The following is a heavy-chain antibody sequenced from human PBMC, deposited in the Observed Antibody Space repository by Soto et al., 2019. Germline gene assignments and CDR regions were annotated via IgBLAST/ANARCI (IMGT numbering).Heavy chain of an antibody. V-gene: IGHV1-58*01. J-gene: IGHJ3*02. CDR3: AADYMPARHYDSSGYLSDAFDI. Sequence: VASVKVSCKASGFTFTSSAVQWVRQARGQRLEWIGWIVVGSGNTNYAQKFQERVTITRDMSTSTAYMELSSLRSEDTAVYYCAADYMPARHYDSSGYLSDAFDIWGQGTMVTVS. D-gene: IGHD3-22*01. CDR1: GFTFTSSA. CDR2: IVVGSGNT.